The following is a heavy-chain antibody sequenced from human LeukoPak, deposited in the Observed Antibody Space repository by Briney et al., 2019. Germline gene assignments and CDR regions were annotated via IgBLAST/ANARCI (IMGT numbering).Heavy chain of an antibody. CDR3: ARDRSGYQYFQH. V-gene: IGHV3-74*01. CDR2: INSDGSST. CDR1: GFTFSSYS. D-gene: IGHD3-22*01. J-gene: IGHJ1*01. Sequence: PGGSLRLSCAASGFTFSSYSMNWVRQAPGKGLEWVSRINSDGSSTSYADSVKGRFTISRDNAKNTLYLQMDSLRAEDTAVYYCARDRSGYQYFQHWGQGTLVTVSS.